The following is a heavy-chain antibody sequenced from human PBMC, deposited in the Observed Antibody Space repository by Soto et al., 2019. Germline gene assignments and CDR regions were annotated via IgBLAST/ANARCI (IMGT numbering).Heavy chain of an antibody. CDR3: AMYYYDRSGYYTNDY. V-gene: IGHV3-53*01. CDR1: GFTVSSNY. CDR2: IYSGGST. D-gene: IGHD3-22*01. Sequence: PWGSLRLSCAASGFTVSSNYMSWVRQAPGKGLEWVSVIYSGGSTYYADSVKGRFTISRDNSKNTLYIQMNSLRAEDTAVYYCAMYYYDRSGYYTNDYWGQGTMVTVSS. J-gene: IGHJ4*02.